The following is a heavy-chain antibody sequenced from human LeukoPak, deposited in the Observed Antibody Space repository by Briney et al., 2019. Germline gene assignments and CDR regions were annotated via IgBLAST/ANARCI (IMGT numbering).Heavy chain of an antibody. CDR3: AKDHAYYYDSSGYFSSYFDY. CDR1: GFTFKTYA. J-gene: IGHJ4*02. D-gene: IGHD3-22*01. CDR2: ISYDGTKK. Sequence: PGGSLRLSCAATGFTFKTYAMHWVRQAPGKGLEWVAFISYDGTKKYHADSVKGRFTISRDNSKNTLYLQMNSLRAEDTAVYYCAKDHAYYYDSSGYFSSYFDYWGQGTLVTVSS. V-gene: IGHV3-30*04.